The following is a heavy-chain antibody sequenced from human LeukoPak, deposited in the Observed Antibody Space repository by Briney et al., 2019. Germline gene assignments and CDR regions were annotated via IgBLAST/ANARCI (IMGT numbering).Heavy chain of an antibody. Sequence: GASVKVSCKASGYTFSSYDITWVRQATGQGLEWMGWMNPNSGNTGYAKKFKGRVSMTRDSSISTAYMEVTSLRSEDTAVYYCARGLRSLLLSDNWGQGTLITVSS. J-gene: IGHJ4*02. CDR3: ARGLRSLLLSDN. CDR1: GYTFSSYD. V-gene: IGHV1-8*01. D-gene: IGHD2-15*01. CDR2: MNPNSGNT.